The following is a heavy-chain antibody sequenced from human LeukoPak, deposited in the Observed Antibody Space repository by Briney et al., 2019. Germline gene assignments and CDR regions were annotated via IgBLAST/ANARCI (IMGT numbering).Heavy chain of an antibody. CDR2: IYHSGST. Sequence: SETLSLTCAVSGYSISSGYYWGWIRQPPGKGLEWIGSIYHSGSTYYNPSLKSRVTISVDTSKNQFSLKLSSVTAADTAVYYCARDIRGSCFDYWGQGTLVTASS. CDR3: ARDIRGSCFDY. D-gene: IGHD2-15*01. V-gene: IGHV4-38-2*02. CDR1: GYSISSGYY. J-gene: IGHJ4*02.